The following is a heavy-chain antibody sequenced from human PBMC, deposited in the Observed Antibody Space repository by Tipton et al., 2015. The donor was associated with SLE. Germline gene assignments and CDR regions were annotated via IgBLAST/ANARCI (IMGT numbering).Heavy chain of an antibody. V-gene: IGHV1-18*01. CDR2: ISAYNGNT. Sequence: QSGAEVKKPGASVKVSCKASGYTFTSYGISWVRQAPGQGLEWMGWISAYNGNTNYAQKLQGRVTMTTDTSTSTAYMELRSLRSDDTAVYYCARVRGNYYDSSGYYRYFDYWGQGTLVTVSS. CDR3: ARVRGNYYDSSGYYRYFDY. D-gene: IGHD3-22*01. J-gene: IGHJ4*02. CDR1: GYTFTSYG.